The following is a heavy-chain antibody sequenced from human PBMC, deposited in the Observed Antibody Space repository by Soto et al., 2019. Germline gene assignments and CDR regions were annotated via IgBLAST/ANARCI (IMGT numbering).Heavy chain of an antibody. D-gene: IGHD5-18*01. J-gene: IGHJ4*02. V-gene: IGHV3-23*01. CDR1: GFTFSSYA. CDR3: AKGRQLWFDYFDY. Sequence: ALRLSCAASGFTFSSYAMSWVRQAPGKGLEWVSAISGSGGSTYYADSVKGRFTISRDNSKNTLYLQMNSLRAEDTAVYYCAKGRQLWFDYFDYWGQGTLVTVSS. CDR2: ISGSGGST.